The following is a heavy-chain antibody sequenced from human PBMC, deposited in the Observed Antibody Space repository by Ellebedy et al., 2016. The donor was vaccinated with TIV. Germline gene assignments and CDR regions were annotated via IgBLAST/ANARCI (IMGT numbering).Heavy chain of an antibody. Sequence: PGGSLRLFCAASGFTFSTYSLNWVRQAPGKGLEWVSSISTITNYADSVRGRFTISRDNAKNSLYLQMNSLRAEDTAVYYCAKPPEHWLIHTGLESWGQGTLVTVAS. J-gene: IGHJ4*02. CDR3: AKPPEHWLIHTGLES. V-gene: IGHV3-21*04. CDR2: ISTIT. CDR1: GFTFSTYS. D-gene: IGHD6-19*01.